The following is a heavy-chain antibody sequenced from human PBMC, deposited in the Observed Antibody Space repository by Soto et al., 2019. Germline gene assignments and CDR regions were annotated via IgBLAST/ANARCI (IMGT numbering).Heavy chain of an antibody. CDR3: ARDLGGLPDY. CDR1: GYTFTSYA. J-gene: IGHJ4*02. Sequence: QVQLVQSGAEVKKPGASVKVSCKASGYTFTSYAMHWVRQAPGQRLEWMGWINAGNGNTKYSQKYHGRVTITRDTSARTDYMELSSLRCEDKAVYYCARDLGGLPDYWGEGALVSVSS. CDR2: INAGNGNT. V-gene: IGHV1-3*01.